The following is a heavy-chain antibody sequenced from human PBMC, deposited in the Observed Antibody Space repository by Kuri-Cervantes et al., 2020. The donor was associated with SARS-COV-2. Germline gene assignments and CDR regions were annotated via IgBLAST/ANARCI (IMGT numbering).Heavy chain of an antibody. Sequence: GSLRLSCTVSGGSISSYYWSWIRQPPGKGLEWIGYIYYSGGTNYNPSLKSRVTISVDTSKNQFSLKLSSVTAADTAVYYCARVRIFGVPGFAFDIWGQGTMVTVSS. CDR3: ARVRIFGVPGFAFDI. CDR2: IYYSGGT. V-gene: IGHV4-59*01. J-gene: IGHJ3*02. D-gene: IGHD3-3*01. CDR1: GGSISSYY.